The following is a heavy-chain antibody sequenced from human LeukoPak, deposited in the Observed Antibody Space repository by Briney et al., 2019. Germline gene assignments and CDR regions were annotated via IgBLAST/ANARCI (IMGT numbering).Heavy chain of an antibody. Sequence: SQTLSLTCAISADSLSSNSAAWTWLRQSPSTGPEWLGRTYYRSKWYNDYAVSVKSRITINPDTSKNQFSLQLNSVTPEDTAVYYCARGSSSKHYYYYGMDVWGQGTTVTVSS. V-gene: IGHV6-1*01. J-gene: IGHJ6*02. CDR2: TYYRSKWYN. CDR1: ADSLSSNSAA. D-gene: IGHD6-13*01. CDR3: ARGSSSKHYYYYGMDV.